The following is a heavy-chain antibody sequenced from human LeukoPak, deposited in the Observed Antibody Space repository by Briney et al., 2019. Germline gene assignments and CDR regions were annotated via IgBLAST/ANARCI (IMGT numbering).Heavy chain of an antibody. Sequence: SETLSLTCTVSGDSMSTYYWTWLRQPPGKGLEWIGYIYNSGSTNYNPSLKSRVTISVDTSKNQFSLKLTSVTAADTAVYYCARGSLVGATNWFDPWGQGTLVTVSS. CDR2: IYNSGST. D-gene: IGHD1-26*01. CDR1: GDSMSTYY. J-gene: IGHJ5*02. CDR3: ARGSLVGATNWFDP. V-gene: IGHV4-59*01.